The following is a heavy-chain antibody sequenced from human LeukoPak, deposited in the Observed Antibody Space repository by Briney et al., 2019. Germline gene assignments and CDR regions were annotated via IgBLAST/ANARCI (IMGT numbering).Heavy chain of an antibody. CDR1: GFTSRSNY. CDR2: IYSGGST. CDR3: AKDGLLSSSPVEEYFDY. D-gene: IGHD6-6*01. J-gene: IGHJ4*02. V-gene: IGHV3-53*01. Sequence: GGSLRLSCAAPGFTSRSNYMSWVPRAPGKGLKWVSVIYSGGSTYYADSVKGRFTISRDNSKNTLYLQMNSLRAEDTAVYYCAKDGLLSSSPVEEYFDYWGQGTLVTVSS.